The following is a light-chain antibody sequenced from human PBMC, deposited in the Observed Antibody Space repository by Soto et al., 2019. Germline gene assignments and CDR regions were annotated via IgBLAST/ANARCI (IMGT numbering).Light chain of an antibody. CDR2: DAS. CDR1: QSVSYY. V-gene: IGKV3-11*01. J-gene: IGKJ3*01. Sequence: EIVLTQSPATRSLSPGERATLSCRASQSVSYYLAWYQQKPGQAPRLLIYDASNRATGIPARFSGSGSGTDFTLTISSLEPEDFAVYYCQQRSNWPPRFTYGPGTKVDIK. CDR3: QQRSNWPPRFT.